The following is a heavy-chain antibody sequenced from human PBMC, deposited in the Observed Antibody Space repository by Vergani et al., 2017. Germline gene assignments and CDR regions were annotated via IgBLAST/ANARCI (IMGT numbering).Heavy chain of an antibody. V-gene: IGHV3-74*01. CDR2: INSDGSST. CDR1: GFTFSSYW. Sequence: EVQLVESGGGLVQPGGSLRLSCAASGFTFSSYWMHWVRQAPGKGLVWVSRINSDGSSTSYADSVKGRFTISRDNAKNTLYLQMNSLRAEDTAVYYCAREREVAAAGPYFDYWGQGTLVTVSS. CDR3: AREREVAAAGPYFDY. J-gene: IGHJ4*02. D-gene: IGHD6-13*01.